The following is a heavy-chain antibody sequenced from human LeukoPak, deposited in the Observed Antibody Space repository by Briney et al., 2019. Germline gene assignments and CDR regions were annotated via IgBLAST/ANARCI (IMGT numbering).Heavy chain of an antibody. J-gene: IGHJ4*02. CDR2: ISGSGGST. CDR3: ATDHQLYCSGGSCYPELFGY. CDR1: GFTFSSYA. D-gene: IGHD2-15*01. Sequence: GGSLRLSCAASGFTFSSYAMSWVRQAPGKGLEWVSAISGSGGSTYYADSVKGRFTISRDNSKNTLYLQMNSLRAEDTAVYYCATDHQLYCSGGSCYPELFGYWGQGTLVTVSS. V-gene: IGHV3-23*01.